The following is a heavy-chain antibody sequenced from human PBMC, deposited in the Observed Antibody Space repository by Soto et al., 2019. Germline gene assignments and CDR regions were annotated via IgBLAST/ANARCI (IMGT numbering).Heavy chain of an antibody. CDR2: ISYSGST. J-gene: IGHJ6*02. D-gene: IGHD5-18*01. CDR3: ARGHRAMEYYYYYGMDV. CDR1: GDSVSSGGYY. V-gene: IGHV4-61*08. Sequence: PSETLSLTCSVSGDSVSSGGYYWSWIRQPPGKGLEWIGYISYSGSTTYNPSLKSRITLSVDTSKNQFSLRVASVTAADTAVYYCARGHRAMEYYYYYGMDVWGQGTTVTVSS.